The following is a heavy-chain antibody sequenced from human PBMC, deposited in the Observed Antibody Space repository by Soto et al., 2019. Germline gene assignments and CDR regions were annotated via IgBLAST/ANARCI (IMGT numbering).Heavy chain of an antibody. D-gene: IGHD2-2*01. V-gene: IGHV3-23*01. J-gene: IGHJ5*02. CDR1: GFTFSSYA. Sequence: EVQLLESGGGLVQPGGSLRLSCAASGFTFSSYAMSWVRQAPGKGLEWVSAISGSGGSTYYADSVKGRFTISRDNSKNTLYLQMNSLRAEDTAVYYCAKDRVVPAGYKGVEWWFDPWGQGTLVTVSS. CDR3: AKDRVVPAGYKGVEWWFDP. CDR2: ISGSGGST.